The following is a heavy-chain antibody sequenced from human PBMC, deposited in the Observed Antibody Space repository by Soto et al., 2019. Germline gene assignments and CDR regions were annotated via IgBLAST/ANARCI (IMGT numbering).Heavy chain of an antibody. D-gene: IGHD4-17*01. V-gene: IGHV1-18*01. J-gene: IGHJ6*02. Sequence: ASVKVSCKASGYTFTSYGISWVRQAPGQGLEWMGWISAYNGNTNYAQKLQGRVTMTTDTSTSTACMELRSLRSDDTAVYYCARDALTTVIYYYYYYGMDVWGQGTTVTVSS. CDR3: ARDALTTVIYYYYYYGMDV. CDR2: ISAYNGNT. CDR1: GYTFTSYG.